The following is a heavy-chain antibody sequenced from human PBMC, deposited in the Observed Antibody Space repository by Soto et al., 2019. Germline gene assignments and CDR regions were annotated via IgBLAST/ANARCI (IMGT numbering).Heavy chain of an antibody. J-gene: IGHJ4*02. CDR3: ARGAAYYDYVWGSYKFSYFDY. V-gene: IGHV4-30-4*01. Sequence: SETLSLTCTVSGGSISSGDYYWSWIRQPPGKDLECIGYIYYSGSTYYNPSLKSRVTISVDTSKNQFSLKLSSVTAADTAVYYCARGAAYYDYVWGSYKFSYFDYWGQGTLVTVSS. CDR1: GGSISSGDYY. CDR2: IYYSGST. D-gene: IGHD3-16*01.